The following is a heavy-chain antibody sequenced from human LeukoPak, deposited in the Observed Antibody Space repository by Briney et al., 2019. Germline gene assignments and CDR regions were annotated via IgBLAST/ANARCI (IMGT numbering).Heavy chain of an antibody. V-gene: IGHV1-69*13. CDR1: GGTFSSYA. CDR2: IIPIFGTA. CDR3: ARGSSRGELYGIEWFDP. J-gene: IGHJ5*02. Sequence: SVKVSCKASGGTFSSYAISWVRQAPGQGLEWMGGIIPIFGTANYAQKFQGRVTITADESTSTAYMALSSLRSEDTAVYYCARGSSRGELYGIEWFDPWGQGTLVTVSS. D-gene: IGHD3-9*01.